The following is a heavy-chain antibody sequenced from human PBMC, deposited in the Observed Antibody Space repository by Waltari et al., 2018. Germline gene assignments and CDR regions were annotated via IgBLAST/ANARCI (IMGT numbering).Heavy chain of an antibody. CDR3: ARAIGGSTNWFDP. D-gene: IGHD6-13*01. V-gene: IGHV4-4*07. CDR2: IYTSGST. Sequence: QVQLQESGPGLVKPSETLSLTCTVSGGSMTNYYWSWIRQPAGKGLEWIGHIYTSGSTSYNPSLKSRVTMSVGTSRNQVSLKLNSVTAADTAVYYCARAIGGSTNWFDPWGQGTLVSVSS. J-gene: IGHJ5*02. CDR1: GGSMTNYY.